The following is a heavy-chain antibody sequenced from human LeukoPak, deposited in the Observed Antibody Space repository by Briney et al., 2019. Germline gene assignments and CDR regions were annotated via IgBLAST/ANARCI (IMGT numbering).Heavy chain of an antibody. CDR1: GFTFSSYA. CDR2: ISYDGSNK. Sequence: PGGSLRLSCAAAGFTFSSYAMHWVRQAPGKGLEWVAVISYDGSNKYYADSVKGRFTISRDNSKNTLYLQMNSLRAEDTAVYYCARDISRLGWLQFIFDYWGQGTLVTVSS. J-gene: IGHJ4*02. D-gene: IGHD5-24*01. CDR3: ARDISRLGWLQFIFDY. V-gene: IGHV3-30*04.